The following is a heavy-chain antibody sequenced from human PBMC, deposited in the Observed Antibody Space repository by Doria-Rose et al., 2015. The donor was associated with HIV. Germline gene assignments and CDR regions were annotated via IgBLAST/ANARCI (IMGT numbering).Heavy chain of an antibody. J-gene: IGHJ4*02. CDR2: MFSDDER. D-gene: IGHD6-13*01. CDR1: GVSLSSPGMG. CDR3: ARIKSSRWYHKYYFDF. Sequence: QVTLKESGPVLVKPTETLTLTCTVSGVSLSSPGMGVSWIRQPPGKALEWLSNMFSDDERSSKTSLKSRLTISRGTSKSQVVLTMTDMDPVDTATYYCARIKSSRWYHKYYFDFWGQGTLVIVSA. V-gene: IGHV2-26*01.